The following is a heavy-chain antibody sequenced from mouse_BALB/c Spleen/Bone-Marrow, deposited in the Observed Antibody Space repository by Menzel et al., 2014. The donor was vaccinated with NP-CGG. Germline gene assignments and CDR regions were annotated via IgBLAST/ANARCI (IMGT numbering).Heavy chain of an antibody. CDR1: GYSFTGYT. J-gene: IGHJ2*02. V-gene: IGHV1-18*01. CDR2: INPYNGGT. D-gene: IGHD3-1*01. CDR3: TRREGGLFDH. Sequence: SGPELVKPGASMKISCKASGYSFTGYTMNWVKQSHGKNLEWIGLINPYNGGTTYSQKFKGKATLTVDKSSSTAYMELLSLTSEDSAVYFYTRREGGLFDHSGQGTSLLVSS.